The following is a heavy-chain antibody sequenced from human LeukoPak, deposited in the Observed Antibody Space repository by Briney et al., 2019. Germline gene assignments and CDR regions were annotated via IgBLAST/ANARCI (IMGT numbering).Heavy chain of an antibody. D-gene: IGHD3-22*01. CDR1: GYPFNAYA. CDR2: INIYTGNP. V-gene: IGHV7-4-1*02. Sequence: LGASVKVSCKASGYPFNAYAIHWMRQAPGQGFEWMGWINIYTGNPTYAQDFTGRFVFSLDTSVNTAYLQISSLKAEDTAVYYCARDRAFYYDSSSYNFGDKGRSPSWFDPWGQGTLVTVSS. J-gene: IGHJ5*02. CDR3: ARDRAFYYDSSSYNFGDKGRSPSWFDP.